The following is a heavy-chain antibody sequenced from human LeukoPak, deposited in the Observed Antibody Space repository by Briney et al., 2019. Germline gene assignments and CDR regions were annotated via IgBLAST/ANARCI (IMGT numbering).Heavy chain of an antibody. CDR3: ARQVDTSMALPDY. D-gene: IGHD5-18*01. CDR2: ISAYNGNT. J-gene: IGHJ4*02. V-gene: IGHV1-18*01. CDR1: GYTFTSYG. Sequence: GASVKVSCKASGYTFTSYGISWVRQPPGQGLEWMGWISAYNGNTNSAQKVQGRDTLTTDTSTSTAYMELRSLRSDDTAVYYCARQVDTSMALPDYWGQGTLVTVSS.